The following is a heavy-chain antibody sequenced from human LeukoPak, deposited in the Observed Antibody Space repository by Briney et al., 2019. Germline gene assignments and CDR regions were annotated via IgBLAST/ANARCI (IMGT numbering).Heavy chain of an antibody. Sequence: GGSLRLSCAASGFSFDTYSMTWVRQAPGKGLEWVSVIDRSGGNIHYVDSAKGRFTISRDNSKSTLYLQMNNLRVEDTAIYYCAKYSQTGDPSHYWGQGTLVAVSS. V-gene: IGHV3-23*01. D-gene: IGHD7-27*01. CDR3: AKYSQTGDPSHY. CDR1: GFSFDTYS. CDR2: IDRSGGNI. J-gene: IGHJ4*02.